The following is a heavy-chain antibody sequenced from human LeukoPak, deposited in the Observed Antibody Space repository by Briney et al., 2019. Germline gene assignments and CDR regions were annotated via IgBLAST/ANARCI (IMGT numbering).Heavy chain of an antibody. CDR1: GFTFSTYA. CDR2: ISATGGSA. V-gene: IGHV3-23*01. Sequence: GGSLRLSCAASGFTFSTYAMSWVRQAPGKGLEWVSFISATGGSAYYSDSVKGRFTISRDNSKNTLYLQMNSLRAEDTAVYYCARDPLYDSSESDAFDIWGQGTMVTVSS. J-gene: IGHJ3*02. D-gene: IGHD3-22*01. CDR3: ARDPLYDSSESDAFDI.